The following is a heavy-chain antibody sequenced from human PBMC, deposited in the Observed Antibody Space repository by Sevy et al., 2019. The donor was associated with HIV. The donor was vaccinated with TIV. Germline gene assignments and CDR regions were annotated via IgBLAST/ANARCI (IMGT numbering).Heavy chain of an antibody. Sequence: ASVKVSCKASGYTFTGYYMHWVRQASGQGLEWMGWINPNSGGTNYAQKFQGRVTMTRDTSISTAYMELSRLRSDDTAVYYCARDQLVYYGSGSSYGVWGKGTTVTVSS. CDR2: INPNSGGT. V-gene: IGHV1-2*02. CDR1: GYTFTGYY. D-gene: IGHD3-10*01. CDR3: ARDQLVYYGSGSSYGV. J-gene: IGHJ6*04.